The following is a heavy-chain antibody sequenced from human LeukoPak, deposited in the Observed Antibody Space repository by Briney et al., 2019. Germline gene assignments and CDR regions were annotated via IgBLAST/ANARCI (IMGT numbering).Heavy chain of an antibody. Sequence: GGSLRLSCAASGFTFSSYAMSWVRQAPGKGLEWVSGISASGGSTYYADSVKGRFTISRGNSKNTLYLQMNSLRAEDTAVYYCAKDRSSTRPYYFDYWGQGTLVTVSS. CDR2: ISASGGST. D-gene: IGHD2-2*01. CDR1: GFTFSSYA. CDR3: AKDRSSTRPYYFDY. V-gene: IGHV3-23*01. J-gene: IGHJ4*02.